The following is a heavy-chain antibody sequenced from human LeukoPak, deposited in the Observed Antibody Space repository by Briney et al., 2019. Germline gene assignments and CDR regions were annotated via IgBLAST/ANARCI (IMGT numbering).Heavy chain of an antibody. Sequence: SETLSLTCAVYGGSFSGYYWSWIRQPPGKGLEWIWEINHSGSTNYNPSLTSRDTISVDTSKNQFSLRLSSVTAAVTAVYYCARGLPYYYDSSGYYRAWGQGTLVTVSS. V-gene: IGHV4-34*01. CDR2: INHSGST. J-gene: IGHJ5*02. D-gene: IGHD3-22*01. CDR3: ARGLPYYYDSSGYYRA. CDR1: GGSFSGYY.